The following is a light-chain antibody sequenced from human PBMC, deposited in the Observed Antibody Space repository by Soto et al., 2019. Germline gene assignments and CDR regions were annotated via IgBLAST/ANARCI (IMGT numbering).Light chain of an antibody. CDR3: QHYTDSPWT. V-gene: IGKV1-5*01. CDR1: QSISSW. J-gene: IGKJ1*01. CDR2: GAS. Sequence: DLQMTQSPSTLSASVGDRVTITCRASQSISSWLAWYQQKPGKAPKLLSYGASSLEGGVPSRFSGSGSGTEFTLTISSLQPDDFATYYCQHYTDSPWTFGQGTKVEIK.